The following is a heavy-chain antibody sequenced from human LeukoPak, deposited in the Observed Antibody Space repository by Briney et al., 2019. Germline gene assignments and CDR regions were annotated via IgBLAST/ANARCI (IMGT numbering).Heavy chain of an antibody. D-gene: IGHD1-26*01. CDR1: GGSISNYY. CDR3: ARGYSGSHLGWFDP. J-gene: IGHJ5*02. Sequence: TSETLSLTCTVSGGSISNYYWSWIRQPPGKGLEWIGEINHSGNTIYNPSLKSRVTISVDTSKNQVSLKLSSVTAADTAVYYCARGYSGSHLGWFDPWGQGTLVTVSS. V-gene: IGHV4-34*01. CDR2: INHSGNT.